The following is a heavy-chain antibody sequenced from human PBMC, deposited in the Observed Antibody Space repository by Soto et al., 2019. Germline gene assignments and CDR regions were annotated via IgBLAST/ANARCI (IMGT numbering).Heavy chain of an antibody. CDR2: ISPSTSHI. Sequence: EVHLVESGGGRVKPGGSLRLSCAVSGFTFSSCTMNWVRQAPGKGLEWVSSISPSTSHIYYADSVKGRFTISRENAKNSLFLQMNSLRAEDTAVYYCSGCSGGACHQTYGMDVWGQGTTVSVSS. CDR1: GFTFSSCT. D-gene: IGHD2-15*01. J-gene: IGHJ6*02. CDR3: SGCSGGACHQTYGMDV. V-gene: IGHV3-21*01.